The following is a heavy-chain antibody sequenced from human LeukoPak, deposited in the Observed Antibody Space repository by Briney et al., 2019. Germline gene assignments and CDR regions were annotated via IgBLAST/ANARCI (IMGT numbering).Heavy chain of an antibody. V-gene: IGHV4-59*12. CDR3: ARADGTFDY. J-gene: IGHJ4*02. D-gene: IGHD5-24*01. CDR1: GGSISSYY. CDR2: IYHSGST. Sequence: SETLSLTCSISGGSISSYYWSWIRQPPGKGLEWIGYIYHSGSTYYNPSLKSRVTISVDRSKNQFTLKLSSVTAADTAVYYCARADGTFDYWGQGTLVTVSS.